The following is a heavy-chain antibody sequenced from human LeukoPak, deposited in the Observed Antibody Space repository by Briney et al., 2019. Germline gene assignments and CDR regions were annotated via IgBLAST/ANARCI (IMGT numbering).Heavy chain of an antibody. CDR2: IYYTGST. CDR1: GGSLSSSGYY. D-gene: IGHD4-23*01. CDR3: ARHSRTVGSVGIDP. Sequence: SETLSLTCTVSGGSLSSSGYYWGWIRQPPGKGLEWIGNIYYTGSTYYNPSLKSRVTISVDTSKNQFSLKLSSVTAADTAVYYCARHSRTVGSVGIDPWGQGTLVTVSS. V-gene: IGHV4-39*01. J-gene: IGHJ5*02.